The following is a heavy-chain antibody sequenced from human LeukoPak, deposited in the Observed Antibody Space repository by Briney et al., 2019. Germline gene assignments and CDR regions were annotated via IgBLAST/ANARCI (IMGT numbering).Heavy chain of an antibody. Sequence: SETLSLTCAVYGGSFSGYYWSWIRQPPGKGLEWIGEINHSGSTNYNPSLKSRVTISVDTSKNQFSLKLSSVTAADTAVYYCARVVGDYVWGSYRYDYWGQGTLVTVSS. D-gene: IGHD3-16*02. CDR3: ARVVGDYVWGSYRYDY. CDR2: INHSGST. CDR1: GGSFSGYY. J-gene: IGHJ4*02. V-gene: IGHV4-34*01.